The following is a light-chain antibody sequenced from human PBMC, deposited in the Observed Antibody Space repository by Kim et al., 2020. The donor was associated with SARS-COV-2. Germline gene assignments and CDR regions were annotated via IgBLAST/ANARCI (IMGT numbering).Light chain of an antibody. J-gene: IGLJ2*01. CDR2: GKN. Sequence: SSELTQDPAVSVALGQTVRITCQGDSLRSYYATWYQQKPGQAPMLVIYGKNSRPSEIPDRFSGSSSGNTASLTITEAQAEDEADYYCSSRDTNNNVIFGG. V-gene: IGLV3-19*01. CDR3: SSRDTNNNVI. CDR1: SLRSYY.